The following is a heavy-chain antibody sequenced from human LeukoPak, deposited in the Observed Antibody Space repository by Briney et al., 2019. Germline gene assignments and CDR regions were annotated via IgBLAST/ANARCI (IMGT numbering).Heavy chain of an antibody. CDR3: ARGLPSNMEHFDY. J-gene: IGHJ4*02. V-gene: IGHV3-7*04. Sequence: GGSLRLSCAASGFTFSSHWMSWVRQTPWKGLEWVAHINQDGTEEYYVDAVKGRFTISRDNAKNSLHLQMNSLRSEDTAVYYCARGLPSNMEHFDYWGQGTLVTVSS. CDR1: GFTFSSHW. CDR2: INQDGTEE. D-gene: IGHD1-1*01.